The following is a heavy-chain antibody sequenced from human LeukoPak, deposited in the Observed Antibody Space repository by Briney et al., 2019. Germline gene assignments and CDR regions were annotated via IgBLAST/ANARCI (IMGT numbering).Heavy chain of an antibody. V-gene: IGHV3-74*01. J-gene: IGHJ6*04. D-gene: IGHD4-17*01. Sequence: PGGSLRLYCAASGFTFSSDWMHWVRQAPGEGLVWVSRITNDASSTSYADSVKGRFTISRDNAKNTLYLEMSSLRAEDTAVYYCVRDSSVTRMDVWGKGTTVTVSS. CDR2: ITNDASST. CDR3: VRDSSVTRMDV. CDR1: GFTFSSDW.